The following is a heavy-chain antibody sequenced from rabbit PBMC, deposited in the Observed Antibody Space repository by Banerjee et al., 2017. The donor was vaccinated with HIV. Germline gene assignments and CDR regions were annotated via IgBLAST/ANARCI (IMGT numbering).Heavy chain of an antibody. J-gene: IGHJ4*01. CDR2: IYTGSSGST. D-gene: IGHD8-1*01. CDR3: ARSSSSYYFYFNL. V-gene: IGHV1S40*01. CDR1: GFSFSSYYY. Sequence: QSLEESGGDLVKPGASLTLTCTASGFSFSSYYYMCWVRQAPGKGLEWIACIYTGSSGSTYYANWAKGRFTISKTSSTTVTLQMTSLTAADTATYFCARSSSSYYFYFNLWGPGTLVTVS.